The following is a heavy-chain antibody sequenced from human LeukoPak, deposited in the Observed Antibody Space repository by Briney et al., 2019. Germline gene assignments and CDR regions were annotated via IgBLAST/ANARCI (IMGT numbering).Heavy chain of an antibody. CDR1: GGTFSSYA. CDR3: ARGPGMDIVVVVATRGYFDY. Sequence: SVKVSCKASGGTFSSYAISWVRQAPGQGLEWMGRIIPIFGTANYAQKFQGRVTITTDESTSTAYMELRSLRSDDTAVYYCARGPGMDIVVVVATRGYFDYWGQGTLVTVSS. J-gene: IGHJ4*02. CDR2: IIPIFGTA. V-gene: IGHV1-69*05. D-gene: IGHD2-15*01.